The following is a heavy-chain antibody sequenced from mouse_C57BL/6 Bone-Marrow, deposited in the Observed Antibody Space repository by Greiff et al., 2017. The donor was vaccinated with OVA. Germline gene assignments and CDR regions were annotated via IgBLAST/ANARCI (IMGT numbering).Heavy chain of an antibody. Sequence: VQLQQSGPELVKPGDSVKISCKASGYSFTGYFMNWVMQSHGKSLEWIGRINPYNGDTFYNQKFKGKATLTVDKSSSTAHMELRSLTSEDSAVYYCARDNYYGSSPWYFDVWGTGTTVTVSS. CDR1: GYSFTGYF. D-gene: IGHD1-1*01. CDR2: INPYNGDT. CDR3: ARDNYYGSSPWYFDV. V-gene: IGHV1-20*01. J-gene: IGHJ1*03.